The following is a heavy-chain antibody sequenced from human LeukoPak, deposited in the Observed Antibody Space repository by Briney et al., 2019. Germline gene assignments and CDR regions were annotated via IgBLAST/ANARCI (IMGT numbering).Heavy chain of an antibody. V-gene: IGHV4-59*01. CDR2: IYYSGST. CDR3: ARFNSGFDP. CDR1: GGSISSYY. Sequence: SETLSLTCTVSGGSISSYYWSWIRQPPGKGLEWVGYIYYSGSTNYNPSLKSRVTISVDTSKNQLSLKLSSVTAADTAVYYCARFNSGFDPWGQGTLVTVSS. D-gene: IGHD5-18*01. J-gene: IGHJ5*02.